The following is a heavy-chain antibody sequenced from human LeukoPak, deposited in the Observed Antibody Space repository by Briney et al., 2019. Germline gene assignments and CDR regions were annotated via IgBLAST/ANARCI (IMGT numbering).Heavy chain of an antibody. Sequence: SETLSLTCTVSGVSISSGSYYWSWIRQPAGKGLEWIGRIYTSGSTNYNPSLKSRVTISVDTSKNQFSLKLSSVTAADTAVYYCAIVSSSSNAFDIWGQGTMVTVSS. V-gene: IGHV4-61*02. J-gene: IGHJ3*02. CDR3: AIVSSSSNAFDI. CDR1: GVSISSGSYY. D-gene: IGHD6-6*01. CDR2: IYTSGST.